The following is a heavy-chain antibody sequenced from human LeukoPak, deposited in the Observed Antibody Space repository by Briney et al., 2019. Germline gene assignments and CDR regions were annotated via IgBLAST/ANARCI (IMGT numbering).Heavy chain of an antibody. CDR3: ASFYGGSALDN. CDR2: INSDGFSI. Sequence: GGSLRLSCAASGFTFSAYWMHWVRQAPGKGLVWVSRINSDGFSIAYADSVKGRFTISRDNAKNTLYLHMNSLRAEDTAVYYCASFYGGSALDNWGQGTMVTVSS. D-gene: IGHD3-16*01. CDR1: GFTFSAYW. J-gene: IGHJ3*02. V-gene: IGHV3-74*01.